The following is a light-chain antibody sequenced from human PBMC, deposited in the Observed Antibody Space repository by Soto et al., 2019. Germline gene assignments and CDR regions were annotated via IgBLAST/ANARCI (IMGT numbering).Light chain of an antibody. Sequence: QSVLTQPASVSGSPGQSIAISCTGTSSDVGGYNSVSWYQQHPGKAPKLMIYNVSNRPSGVSDRFSGSKSGNTASLTISGLQAEDVADYFWSSYTSSNTYFFGTGTKVTVL. J-gene: IGLJ1*01. CDR3: SSYTSSNTYF. V-gene: IGLV2-14*03. CDR1: SSDVGGYNS. CDR2: NVS.